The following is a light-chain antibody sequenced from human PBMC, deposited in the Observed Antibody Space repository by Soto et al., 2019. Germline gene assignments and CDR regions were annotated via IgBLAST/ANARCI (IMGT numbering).Light chain of an antibody. J-gene: IGKJ2*01. CDR3: QQYVASPYT. V-gene: IGKV3-20*01. CDR1: QSINSRS. CDR2: DAS. Sequence: DIVLTQSPGTLSLSPGERGLLSCWASQSINSRSLAWYQQKPGQAPRLLIYDASSRATGIPDRFSASGSGTDFTLTISSLEPEDFAVYYCQQYVASPYTFGQGTKVDIK.